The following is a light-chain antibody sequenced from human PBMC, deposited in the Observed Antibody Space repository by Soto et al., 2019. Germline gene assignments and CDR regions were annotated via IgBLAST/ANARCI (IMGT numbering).Light chain of an antibody. CDR3: CSYAVTSTYL. CDR1: SSDVGGYNY. J-gene: IGLJ1*01. V-gene: IGLV2-11*01. CDR2: DVT. Sequence: QSALTQPRSVSGSPGQSVTISCTGTSSDVGGYNYVSWYQQHPGKAPKLMVYDVTERPSGVPDRFSGSKSGNTASLTTSGLRAEDEADYYCCSYAVTSTYLFGTGTKVTVL.